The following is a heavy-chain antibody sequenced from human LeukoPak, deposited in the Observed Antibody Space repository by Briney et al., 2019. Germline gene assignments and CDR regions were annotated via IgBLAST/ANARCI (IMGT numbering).Heavy chain of an antibody. V-gene: IGHV3-21*01. J-gene: IGHJ4*02. D-gene: IGHD6-13*01. CDR1: GFTFSSYS. CDR2: ISSSSIYI. CDR3: ARKAAVGTRKDFDY. Sequence: PGGSLRLSCAASGFTFSSYSMNWVRQAPGKGLEWVSSISSSSIYIYYADSVKGRFTISRDNAKNSLYLQMNSLRAEDTAVYYCARKAAVGTRKDFDYWGQGTLVTVSS.